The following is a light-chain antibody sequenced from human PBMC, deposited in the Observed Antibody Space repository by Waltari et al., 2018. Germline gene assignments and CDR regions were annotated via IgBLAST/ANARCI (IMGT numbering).Light chain of an antibody. V-gene: IGLV1-51*01. CDR1: GSNIGNKY. CDR2: DDN. Sequence: QSVLTQPPSVSAAPGQKVTISCSGSGSNIGNKYVSWYQQFPGTVPKLLIYDDNNRPSGIPDRFSGSKSGTSATLGITGLQTGDEADYYCGTWDNSLNGGVFGGGTKLTVL. CDR3: GTWDNSLNGGV. J-gene: IGLJ2*01.